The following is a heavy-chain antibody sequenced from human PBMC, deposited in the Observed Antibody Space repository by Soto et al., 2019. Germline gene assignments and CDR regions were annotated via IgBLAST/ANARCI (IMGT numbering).Heavy chain of an antibody. J-gene: IGHJ4*02. V-gene: IGHV1-18*01. CDR1: GYTFTSYG. Sequence: QVQLVQSGPELKKPGASVKVSCKASGYTFTSYGITWVRQAPGQGLEWMGWISAYNGDTTYAQNLQGRVTMTTDTSTSTGYMELRSLRSDDTAVYYCAREAEYSNTVGYWDQGTLVTVSS. CDR3: AREAEYSNTVGY. CDR2: ISAYNGDT. D-gene: IGHD6-6*01.